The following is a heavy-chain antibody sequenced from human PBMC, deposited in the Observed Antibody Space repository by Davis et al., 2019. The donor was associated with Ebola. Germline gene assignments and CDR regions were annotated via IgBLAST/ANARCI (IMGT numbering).Heavy chain of an antibody. CDR1: GGSVSSCCYY. CDR3: ARGELLTYYYGMDV. CDR2: LYYSGST. J-gene: IGHJ6*04. V-gene: IGHV4-61*01. D-gene: IGHD1-26*01. Sequence: SETLSLTCTVSGGSVSSCCYYWSWIRQPPGKGLEWIGYLYYSGSTNYNPSLRSRVTISVDTSKNQFSLNLSSVTAADTAVYYCARGELLTYYYGMDVWGKGTTVTVSS.